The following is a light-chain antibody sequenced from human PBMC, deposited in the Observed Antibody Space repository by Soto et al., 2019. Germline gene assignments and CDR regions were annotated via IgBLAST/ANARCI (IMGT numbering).Light chain of an antibody. CDR1: SSDVGAYDY. Sequence: QCVLTQPASVSGSPGQSITISCTGTSSDVGAYDYVSWYQQHPGKAPRLLIYEVFNRPSGVSDRFSGSKSANTASLTISGLLSEDEADYYCSSYTTSSARVFGTGTKLTVL. CDR3: SSYTTSSARV. J-gene: IGLJ1*01. CDR2: EVF. V-gene: IGLV2-14*01.